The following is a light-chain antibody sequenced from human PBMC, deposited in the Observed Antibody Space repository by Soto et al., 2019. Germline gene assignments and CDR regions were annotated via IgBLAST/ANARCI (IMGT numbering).Light chain of an antibody. CDR2: AAS. CDR3: QQYYSYPRT. J-gene: IGKJ4*01. Sequence: AIRMTQSPSSFSASTGDRVTITCRASQGISSYLAWYQQKPGKAPKLLIYAASTLQSGVPSRFSGSGSGTEFTLTVSCLQSEDFATYYCQQYYSYPRTVGGGTKVEIK. CDR1: QGISSY. V-gene: IGKV1-8*01.